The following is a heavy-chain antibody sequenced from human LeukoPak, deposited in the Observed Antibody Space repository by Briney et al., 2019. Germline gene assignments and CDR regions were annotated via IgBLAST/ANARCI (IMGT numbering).Heavy chain of an antibody. CDR2: ISSGGSTI. D-gene: IGHD6-19*01. V-gene: IGHV3-48*03. Sequence: GGSLRLSCAASGFTFSSYEMNWVRQAPGKGLEWVSYISSGGSTIYYADSVKGRFTISRDNAKNSLYLQMNSLRAEDTAVYYCARDGQWLVRGRFDYWGQGTLVTVSS. CDR3: ARDGQWLVRGRFDY. J-gene: IGHJ4*02. CDR1: GFTFSSYE.